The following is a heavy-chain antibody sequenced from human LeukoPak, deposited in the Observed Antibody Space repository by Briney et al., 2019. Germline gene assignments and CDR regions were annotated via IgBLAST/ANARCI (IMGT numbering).Heavy chain of an antibody. V-gene: IGHV3-23*01. J-gene: IGHJ4*02. D-gene: IGHD3-22*01. Sequence: GGSLRLSCAASGFTFSSYAMSWVRQAPGKGLEWVSGISTSGGSTSYADSVKGRFTISRDNPRNALYMQMNSLRAEDTAVYYCAIMHRYYDGSGYWVQWGQGTLVTVSS. CDR2: ISTSGGST. CDR1: GFTFSSYA. CDR3: AIMHRYYDGSGYWVQ.